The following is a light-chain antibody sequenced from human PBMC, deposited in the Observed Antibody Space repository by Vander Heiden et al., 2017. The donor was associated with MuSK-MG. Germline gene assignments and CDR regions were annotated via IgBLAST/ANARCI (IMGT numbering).Light chain of an antibody. CDR1: QSISNW. J-gene: IGKJ1*01. Sequence: DLQLTQSPSTLSASVGDRVTITCRASQSISNWLAWYQQKPGKAPKLLIYKASSLEAGVPSRCSGSGSGTEFTLTISSLQPDDFATYYCQQYNSDSLTFGQGTKVEIK. CDR2: KAS. V-gene: IGKV1-5*03. CDR3: QQYNSDSLT.